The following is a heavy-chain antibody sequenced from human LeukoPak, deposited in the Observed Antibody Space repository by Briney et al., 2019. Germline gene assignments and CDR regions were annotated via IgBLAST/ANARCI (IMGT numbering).Heavy chain of an antibody. CDR1: GISFWRHA. J-gene: IGHJ3*02. Sequence: SGGSLRLSCAASGISFWRHAMNWVRQAPGKGLEWVSGIYGAATATYYADSVKGRFTISRDNSKNTVWLQMNSLRAEDTAVYYCAKSLHDPSTYWSEFRGFDIWGQGTMVTVSS. V-gene: IGHV3-23*01. CDR3: AKSLHDPSTYWSEFRGFDI. CDR2: IYGAATAT. D-gene: IGHD2-8*02.